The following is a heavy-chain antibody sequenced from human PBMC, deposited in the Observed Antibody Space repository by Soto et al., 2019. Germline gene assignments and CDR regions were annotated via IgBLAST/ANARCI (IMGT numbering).Heavy chain of an antibody. J-gene: IGHJ3*02. CDR1: GFTFSSYD. D-gene: IGHD3-3*01. CDR3: ARTTIFAAFDI. Sequence: GGSLRLSGAASGFTFSSYDMHWVRQATGKGLEWVSAIGTAGDTYYPGFVKGRFTISRENAKNSLYLQMNSLRAGDTAVYYCARTTIFAAFDIWGQGTMVTVSS. V-gene: IGHV3-13*01. CDR2: IGTAGDT.